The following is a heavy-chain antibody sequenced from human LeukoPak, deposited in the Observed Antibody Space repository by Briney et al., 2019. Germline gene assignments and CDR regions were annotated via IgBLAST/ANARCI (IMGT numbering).Heavy chain of an antibody. CDR2: IKEDGSEK. CDR1: GFTFKNYW. D-gene: IGHD6-13*01. J-gene: IGHJ4*02. V-gene: IGHV3-7*01. CDR3: ARDFRSSWYFDY. Sequence: PGGSLRLSCAASGFTFKNYWMSWVRQAPGKGLEWVANIKEDGSEKYYVDSVKGRFTISRDTAKNSLYLQMNSLRAEDTAVYYCARDFRSSWYFDYWGQGTLVTVSS.